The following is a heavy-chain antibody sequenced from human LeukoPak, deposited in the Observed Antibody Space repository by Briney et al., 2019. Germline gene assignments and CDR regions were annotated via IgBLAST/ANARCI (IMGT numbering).Heavy chain of an antibody. Sequence: SETLSLTCTVSGGSISSYYWSWIRQPPGKGLEWDGYIYYSGSTNYNPSLKSRVTISVDTSKNQFSLKLSSVTAADTAVYYCARSYYYDSSGYYYYYYGMDVWGQGTTVTVSS. CDR1: GGSISSYY. D-gene: IGHD3-22*01. CDR3: ARSYYYDSSGYYYYYYGMDV. CDR2: IYYSGST. J-gene: IGHJ6*02. V-gene: IGHV4-59*01.